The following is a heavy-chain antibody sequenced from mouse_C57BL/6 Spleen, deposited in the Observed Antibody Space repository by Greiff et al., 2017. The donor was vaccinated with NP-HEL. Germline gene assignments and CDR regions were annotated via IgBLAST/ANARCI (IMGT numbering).Heavy chain of an antibody. J-gene: IGHJ4*01. CDR2: ISSGSSTI. Sequence: EVMLVESGGGLVKPGGSLKLSCAASGFTFSDYGMHWVRQAPEKGLEWVAYISSGSSTIYYADTVKGRFTISRDNAKNTLFLQMTSLRSEDTAMYYCARRSYDYAMDYWGQGTSVTVSS. CDR3: ARRSYDYAMDY. V-gene: IGHV5-17*01. D-gene: IGHD1-1*01. CDR1: GFTFSDYG.